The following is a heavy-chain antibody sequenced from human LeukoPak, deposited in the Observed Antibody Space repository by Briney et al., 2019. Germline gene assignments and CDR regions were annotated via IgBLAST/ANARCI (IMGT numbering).Heavy chain of an antibody. D-gene: IGHD5-12*01. CDR2: IIPILGIA. CDR1: GGTFSSYA. V-gene: IGHV1-69*04. CDR3: ARGATGYYYYGMDV. J-gene: IGHJ6*02. Sequence: SVKVSCKASGGTFSSYAISWVRQAPGQGLEWMGRIIPILGIANYAQKFQGRVTITADKSTSTAYMELSSLRSEDTAVYYCARGATGYYYYGMDVWGQGTTVTVSS.